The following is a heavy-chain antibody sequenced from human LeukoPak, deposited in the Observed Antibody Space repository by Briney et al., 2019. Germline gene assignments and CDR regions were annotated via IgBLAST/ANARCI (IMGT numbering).Heavy chain of an antibody. J-gene: IGHJ3*02. CDR2: IIPIFGTA. Sequence: SVKVSCKASGGTFSSYAISWVRQAPGQGLEWMGGIIPIFGTANYAQKFQGRVTITADESTSTVYMELSSLRSEDTAVYYCARAHCSSTSCYLDYYDSSGYYYPGAFDIWGQGTMVTVSS. CDR3: ARAHCSSTSCYLDYYDSSGYYYPGAFDI. V-gene: IGHV1-69*13. CDR1: GGTFSSYA. D-gene: IGHD3-22*01.